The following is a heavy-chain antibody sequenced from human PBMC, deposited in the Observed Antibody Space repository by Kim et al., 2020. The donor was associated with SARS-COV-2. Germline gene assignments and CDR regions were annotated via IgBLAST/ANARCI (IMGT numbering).Heavy chain of an antibody. CDR1: AYTFIGYY. D-gene: IGHD1-26*01. CDR3: IRVETGTYILFDF. V-gene: IGHV1-2*02. CDR2: IDPSGGGS. Sequence: ASVKVSCKTSAYTFIGYYIHWVRQAPGQGLEWMGWIDPSGGGSNSAQKFQGRVTMSRDRSISTAYMELSGLTSDDTAIYFCIRVETGTYILFDFWGQGTL. J-gene: IGHJ4*02.